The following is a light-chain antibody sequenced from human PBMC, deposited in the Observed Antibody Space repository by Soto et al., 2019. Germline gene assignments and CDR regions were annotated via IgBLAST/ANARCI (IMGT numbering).Light chain of an antibody. Sequence: EIVLTQSPASLSLSPGERATLSCRASQSVSSHLAWFQQRPGQAPRLLIYGASNRPTGIPARFGGSGSGTNFTLTISSLEPEDFAVYYCQQRSNWPPDLTFGGGTKVEIK. V-gene: IGKV3-11*01. CDR1: QSVSSH. J-gene: IGKJ4*01. CDR3: QQRSNWPPDLT. CDR2: GAS.